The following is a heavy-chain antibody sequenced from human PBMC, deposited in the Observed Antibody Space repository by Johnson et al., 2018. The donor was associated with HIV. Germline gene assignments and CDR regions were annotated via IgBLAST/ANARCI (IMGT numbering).Heavy chain of an antibody. D-gene: IGHD6-13*01. CDR2: ISYDGSSK. Sequence: QVQLVESGGGVVQPGRSLRLSCAASGFTFSDHAMHWVRQAPGKGLEWVAVISYDGSSKYYADSVKGRFTISRDNSKNTLYLQMNILRAEDMAVYYCARELGGSSLPFGAFDIWGQGTMVTVSS. V-gene: IGHV3-30-3*01. CDR3: ARELGGSSLPFGAFDI. CDR1: GFTFSDHA. J-gene: IGHJ3*02.